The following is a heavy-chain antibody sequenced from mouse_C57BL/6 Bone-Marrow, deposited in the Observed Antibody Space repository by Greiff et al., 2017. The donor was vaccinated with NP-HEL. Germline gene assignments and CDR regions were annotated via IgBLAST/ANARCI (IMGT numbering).Heavy chain of an antibody. Sequence: QVQLQQPGAELVRPGSSVKLSCKASGYTFTSYWMHWVKQRPIQGLEWIGNIDPSDSETHYNQKFKDKATLTVDKSSSTAYMQLSSLTSEDSAVDYCARGNDYGVGHFDYWGKGTTLTVS. CDR1: GYTFTSYW. J-gene: IGHJ2*01. D-gene: IGHD2-4*01. CDR3: ARGNDYGVGHFDY. CDR2: IDPSDSET. V-gene: IGHV1-52*01.